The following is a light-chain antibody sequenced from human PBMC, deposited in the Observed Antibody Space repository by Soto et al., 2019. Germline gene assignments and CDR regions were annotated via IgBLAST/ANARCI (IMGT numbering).Light chain of an antibody. CDR3: AAWDDSLNGWV. CDR2: SNN. J-gene: IGLJ3*02. V-gene: IGLV1-44*01. CDR1: SSNIGSNT. Sequence: QSVLTQPPSASGTPGQRVTISCSGSSSNIGSNTVNWYQQLPGTAPKLLMYSNNQRPSGVPDRFSGSKSGTSASLAISGLQSEXEADYYCAAWDDSLNGWVFGGGTKLTVL.